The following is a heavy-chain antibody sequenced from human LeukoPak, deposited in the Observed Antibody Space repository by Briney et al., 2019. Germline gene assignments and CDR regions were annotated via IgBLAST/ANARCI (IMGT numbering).Heavy chain of an antibody. CDR1: GGSISSSSYY. J-gene: IGHJ6*03. CDR3: ARDSGGGYCSGGSCYGADYYYYMDV. D-gene: IGHD2-15*01. CDR2: IYYTGST. V-gene: IGHV4-61*01. Sequence: SETLSLTCTVSGGSISSSSYYWGWIRQPPGKGLEWIGYIYYTGSTNYNPSLKSRVTISVDTSKNQFSLKLRSVTAADTAVYYCARDSGGGYCSGGSCYGADYYYYMDVWGKGTTVTVSS.